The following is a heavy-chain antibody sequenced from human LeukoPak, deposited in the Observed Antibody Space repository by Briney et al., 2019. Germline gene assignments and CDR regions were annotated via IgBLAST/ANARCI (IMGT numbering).Heavy chain of an antibody. CDR3: ARDQTDCSSNSCHNFHYGMDV. V-gene: IGHV1-46*01. J-gene: IGHJ6*02. CDR2: INPSGGGT. D-gene: IGHD2-2*01. CDR1: GYTFTSYH. Sequence: ASVTVSCKASGYTFTSYHMHWVRQAPGQGLEWMGIINPSGGGTGYAQKFQGRIAMTRDTSTNTVYMDLSSLRSEDTAVYYCARDQTDCSSNSCHNFHYGMDVWGQGTTVTVSS.